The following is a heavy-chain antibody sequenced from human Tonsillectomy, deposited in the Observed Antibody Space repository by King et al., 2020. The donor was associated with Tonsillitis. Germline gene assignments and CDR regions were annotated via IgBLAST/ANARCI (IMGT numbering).Heavy chain of an antibody. CDR3: ARLPSSSWYDYMDV. V-gene: IGHV3-23*04. CDR2: ISGSGGST. CDR1: GFTFSSYA. D-gene: IGHD6-13*01. Sequence: DVQLVESGGGLVQPGGSLRLSCAASGFTFSSYAMSWVRQAPGKGLEWVSGISGSGGSTYYADSVKGRFTISRDNSKNTLHLQMNSLRAEDTAVYYCARLPSSSWYDYMDVWGKGTTVTVSS. J-gene: IGHJ6*03.